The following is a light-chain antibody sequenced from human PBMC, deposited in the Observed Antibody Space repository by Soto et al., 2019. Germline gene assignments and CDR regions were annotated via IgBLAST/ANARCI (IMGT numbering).Light chain of an antibody. CDR1: SSDVGLYNY. CDR3: NSYTSSGTYV. J-gene: IGLJ1*01. V-gene: IGLV2-14*03. Sequence: QSALTQTASVSGSPGQSITISCTGTSSDVGLYNYVSWYRHLPGKAPELIIYDVSNRPSGVSNRFSGSKSANTASLTISGLQAEDEADYYCNSYTSSGTYVFGTGTKLTVL. CDR2: DVS.